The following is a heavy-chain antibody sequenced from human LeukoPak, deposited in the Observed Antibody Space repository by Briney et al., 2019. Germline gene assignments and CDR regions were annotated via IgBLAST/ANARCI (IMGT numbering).Heavy chain of an antibody. V-gene: IGHV3-23*01. CDR1: GFTFRRYA. D-gene: IGHD3-10*01. Sequence: QSGGSLRLSCVASGFTFRRYAMSWVRQAPGKGLEWVSAISGSGGSTYYADSVKGRFTISRDNSKNTLYLQMNSLRAEDTAVYYCAKGWTFYGSGSYSPSPFDYWGQGTLVTVSS. J-gene: IGHJ4*02. CDR2: ISGSGGST. CDR3: AKGWTFYGSGSYSPSPFDY.